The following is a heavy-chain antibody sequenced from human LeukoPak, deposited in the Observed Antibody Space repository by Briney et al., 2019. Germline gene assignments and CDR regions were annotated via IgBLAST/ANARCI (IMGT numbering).Heavy chain of an antibody. Sequence: SETLSLTCAVYGGSFSGYYWSWIRQPPGKGLEWIGEINHSGSTNYNPSLKSRVTIPVDTSKNQFSLKLSSVTAADTAVYYCARCNYYYGMDVWGQGTTVTVSS. J-gene: IGHJ6*02. CDR3: ARCNYYYGMDV. CDR1: GGSFSGYY. V-gene: IGHV4-34*01. CDR2: INHSGST.